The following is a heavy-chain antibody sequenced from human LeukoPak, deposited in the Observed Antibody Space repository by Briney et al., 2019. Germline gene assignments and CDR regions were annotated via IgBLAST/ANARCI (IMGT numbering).Heavy chain of an antibody. J-gene: IGHJ6*03. Sequence: SVKLSCKASGGTFSSYAISWVRQAPGQGLEWMGGIIPIFGTADYAQKFQGRVTITTDESTSTAYMELSSLRSEDTAVYYCARSGYYTRYYYYMDVWGKGTPVTVSS. CDR2: IIPIFGTA. CDR3: ARSGYYTRYYYYMDV. CDR1: GGTFSSYA. D-gene: IGHD3-3*01. V-gene: IGHV1-69*05.